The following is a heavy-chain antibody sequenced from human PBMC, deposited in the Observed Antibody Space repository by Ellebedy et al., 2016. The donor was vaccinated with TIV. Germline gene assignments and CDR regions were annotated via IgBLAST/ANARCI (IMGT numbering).Heavy chain of an antibody. V-gene: IGHV3-7*01. J-gene: IGHJ4*02. CDR3: ARDGFGGYLDS. CDR1: GFSFGYSW. D-gene: IGHD3-10*01. CDR2: IREDGNAK. Sequence: PGGSLRLSCAASGFSFGYSWMSWVRQAPGKGLEWVANIREDGNAKLYVDSVKGRFTISRDNGENSVYLQMNSLRVEDTALYYCARDGFGGYLDSWGQGTLIIVSS.